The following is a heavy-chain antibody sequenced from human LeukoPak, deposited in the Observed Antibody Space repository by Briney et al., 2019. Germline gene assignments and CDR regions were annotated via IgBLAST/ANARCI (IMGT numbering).Heavy chain of an antibody. CDR2: IRSKAYGGTT. D-gene: IGHD6-13*01. Sequence: GGSLRLSCTASGFTFGDYAMSWVRQAPGKGLEWVGFIRSKAYGGTTEYAASVKGRFTISRDDSKNTLYLQTNSLKTEDTAVYYCTTESIAAVNWGQGTLVTVSS. CDR1: GFTFGDYA. J-gene: IGHJ4*02. V-gene: IGHV3-49*04. CDR3: TTESIAAVN.